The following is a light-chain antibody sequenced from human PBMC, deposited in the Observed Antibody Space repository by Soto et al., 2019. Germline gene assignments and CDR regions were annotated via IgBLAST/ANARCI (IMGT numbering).Light chain of an antibody. J-gene: IGLJ3*02. V-gene: IGLV1-44*01. CDR1: SSNIGSNT. CDR2: NNN. Sequence: QSVLTQPPSASGTPGQRVTISCSGSSSNIGSNTVNWYQQLPGTAPKLLIYNNNQRPSGVPDRFSGSKSGTSASLAISGLQSEDEADYYCATWDDSLNGPVFGGGIKVTVL. CDR3: ATWDDSLNGPV.